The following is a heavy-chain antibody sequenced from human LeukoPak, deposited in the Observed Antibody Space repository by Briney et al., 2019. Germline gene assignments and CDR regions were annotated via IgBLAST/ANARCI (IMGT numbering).Heavy chain of an antibody. Sequence: PSETLSLTCTVSGGSISITSYYWGWIRQPPGKGLEWIGSMYSSGSTYYNPSLKSRITISVDTSKNQFSLKLSSVTAADTAVYYCARWKIAAAGSYDAFDIWGQGTMVTVSS. CDR3: ARWKIAAAGSYDAFDI. CDR2: MYSSGST. CDR1: GGSISITSYY. V-gene: IGHV4-39*07. D-gene: IGHD6-13*01. J-gene: IGHJ3*02.